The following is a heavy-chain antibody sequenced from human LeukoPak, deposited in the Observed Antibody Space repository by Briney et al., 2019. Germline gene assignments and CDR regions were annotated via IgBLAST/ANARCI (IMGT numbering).Heavy chain of an antibody. Sequence: GGSLRLSCAASAFTVSRNYMSWVRQAPGKGLEWVSVIYSGGSTYYADSVKGRFTISRDNSKNTLYLQMNSLRAEDTAVYYCAKGVAAKLEASFDYWGQGALVTVSS. CDR3: AKGVAAKLEASFDY. CDR2: IYSGGST. J-gene: IGHJ4*02. CDR1: AFTVSRNY. V-gene: IGHV3-53*01. D-gene: IGHD6-13*01.